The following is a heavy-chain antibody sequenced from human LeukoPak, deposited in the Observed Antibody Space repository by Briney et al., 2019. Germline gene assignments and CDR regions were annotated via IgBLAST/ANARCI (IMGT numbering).Heavy chain of an antibody. Sequence: PSETLSLTCAVSGGSISSGGYYWSWIRQHPGKGLEWIGYIYYSGSTYYNPSLKSRVTISVDTSKNQFSLKLSSVTAADTAVYYCARVSVTTVTYLFDYWGQGTLATVSS. J-gene: IGHJ4*02. CDR1: GGSISSGGYY. CDR2: IYYSGST. V-gene: IGHV4-31*11. CDR3: ARVSVTTVTYLFDY. D-gene: IGHD4-11*01.